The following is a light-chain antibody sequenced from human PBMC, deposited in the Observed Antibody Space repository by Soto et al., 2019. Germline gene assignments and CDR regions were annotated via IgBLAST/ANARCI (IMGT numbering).Light chain of an antibody. J-gene: IGKJ1*01. CDR3: QQYNNSPWT. V-gene: IGKV3-20*01. Sequence: EIVLTQSPGTLSLSPGERATLSCRASQSVSANYLAWYRQKPGQAPRRLIYRASTSATCIKDMFSGRASGTDFTLTISRLEPEDFAVYCCQQYNNSPWTFGQGTRVEIK. CDR2: RAS. CDR1: QSVSANY.